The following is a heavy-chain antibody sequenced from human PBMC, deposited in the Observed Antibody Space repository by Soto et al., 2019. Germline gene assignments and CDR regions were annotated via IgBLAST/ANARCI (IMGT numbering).Heavy chain of an antibody. CDR3: ARVPQWDYGSGSQYY. Sequence: SETLSLTCTVSGGSISSYYWSWIRQPRGKGLEWIGYIYSSGSANYNPSLKSRVTIAVDASKNQCSLKLSAVTAADTAVYYCARVPQWDYGSGSQYYWGQGTLVTVSS. V-gene: IGHV4-59*08. J-gene: IGHJ4*02. CDR2: IYSSGSA. CDR1: GGSISSYY. D-gene: IGHD3-10*01.